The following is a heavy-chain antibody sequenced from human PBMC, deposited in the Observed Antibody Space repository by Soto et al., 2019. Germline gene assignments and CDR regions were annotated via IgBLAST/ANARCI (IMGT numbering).Heavy chain of an antibody. CDR1: GYSFTGSS. J-gene: IGHJ4*02. CDR2: INPKNGIT. D-gene: IGHD6-13*01. V-gene: IGHV1-46*01. Sequence: ASVKVSCKASGYSFTGSSMHWVRQAPGQGLEWMGRINPKNGITNYAQKFQGRVTIIADKSTSTVYMELRSLRSEDTAVYYCARGDIAAAGGGYFDYWGQGTLVTVSS. CDR3: ARGDIAAAGGGYFDY.